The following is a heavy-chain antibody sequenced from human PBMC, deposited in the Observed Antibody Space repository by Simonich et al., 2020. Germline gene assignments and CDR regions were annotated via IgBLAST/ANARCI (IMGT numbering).Heavy chain of an antibody. J-gene: IGHJ4*02. CDR1: GGSISSSSYY. Sequence: QLQLQESGPGLVKPSETLSLTCTVSGGSISSSSYYWCWIRQPPGKGVEWIGRIYYRVRTSDHPSLKSRVTISVDTSKNQFSLKLSSVTAADTAVYYCARQRVLMVYAIDYWGQGTLVTVSS. V-gene: IGHV4-39*01. CDR3: ARQRVLMVYAIDY. D-gene: IGHD2-8*01. CDR2: IYYRVRT.